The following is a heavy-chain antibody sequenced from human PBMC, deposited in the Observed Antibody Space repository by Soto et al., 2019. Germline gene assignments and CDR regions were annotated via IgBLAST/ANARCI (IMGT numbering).Heavy chain of an antibody. V-gene: IGHV1-18*01. D-gene: IGHD1-26*01. J-gene: IGHJ5*02. Sequence: VQLVQSGDEVKKPGASVKVSCRASGYTFIDYGISWVRQAPGHGLEWMGWISGDSGDTKYAQKFQDRISMTTDTSTSTAYMELRSLTSDDTAVYYCAREWARELEGKWFDPWGQGTLVTVSS. CDR3: AREWARELEGKWFDP. CDR1: GYTFIDYG. CDR2: ISGDSGDT.